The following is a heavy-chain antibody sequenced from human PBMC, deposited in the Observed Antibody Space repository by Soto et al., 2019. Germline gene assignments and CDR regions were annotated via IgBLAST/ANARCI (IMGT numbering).Heavy chain of an antibody. CDR2: IIPMFGTA. CDR3: AIQKAMPPHFFSGMDV. V-gene: IGHV1-69*06. D-gene: IGHD1-1*01. CDR1: GGNFGSYT. J-gene: IGHJ6*02. Sequence: QVHLVQSGAEVKKPGSSVKVSCTASGGNFGSYTVTWVRQAPGQGLEWMGEIIPMFGTASYAQKFQGRVTLTADKSTTTAHMELSSLSSDDTAVYFLAIQKAMPPHFFSGMDVWGQGTTVTVSS.